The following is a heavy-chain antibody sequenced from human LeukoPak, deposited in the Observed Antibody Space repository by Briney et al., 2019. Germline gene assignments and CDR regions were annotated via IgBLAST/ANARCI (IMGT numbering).Heavy chain of an antibody. D-gene: IGHD6-13*01. CDR1: GYSISSGYY. CDR2: IYHSGST. J-gene: IGHJ3*02. CDR3: ARSDIAGAFDI. V-gene: IGHV4-38-2*02. Sequence: SETLSLTCTVSGYSISSGYYWGWSRQPPGKGLEWIGSIYHSGSTYYNPSLKSRVTISVDTSKNQFSLKLSSVTAADTAVYYCARSDIAGAFDIWGQGTMVTVSS.